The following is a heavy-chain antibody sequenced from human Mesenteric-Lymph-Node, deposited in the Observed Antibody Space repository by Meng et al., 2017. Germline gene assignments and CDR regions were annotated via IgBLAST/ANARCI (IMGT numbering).Heavy chain of an antibody. D-gene: IGHD6-19*01. CDR3: ARFVRSGLYSDY. Sequence: GESLKISCAPSGFTFSSYSMNWVRQAPGKGLEWVSSISSSSTYIYYADSVKGRFTISRDDAKNSLFLQMNSLRADDTAVYYCARFVRSGLYSDYWGQGTLVTVSS. CDR1: GFTFSSYS. V-gene: IGHV3-21*01. CDR2: ISSSSTYI. J-gene: IGHJ4*02.